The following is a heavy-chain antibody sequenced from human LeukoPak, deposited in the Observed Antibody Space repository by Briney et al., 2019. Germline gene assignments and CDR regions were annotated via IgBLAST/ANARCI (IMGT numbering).Heavy chain of an antibody. CDR2: ISGSGGST. V-gene: IGHV3-23*01. CDR1: GFTFSSYA. D-gene: IGHD2-2*01. J-gene: IGHJ4*02. CDR3: AKGVYQLLPPFDY. Sequence: PGGSVRLSCAASGFTFSSYAMSWVRQAPGKGLEWVAAISGSGGSTYYADSVKGRFTISRDNSKNTLYLQMNSLRADDTAVYYCAKGVYQLLPPFDYWGQGTLVTVSS.